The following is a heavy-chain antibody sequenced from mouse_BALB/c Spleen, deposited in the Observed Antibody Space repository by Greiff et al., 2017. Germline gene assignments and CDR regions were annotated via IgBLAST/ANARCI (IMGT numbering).Heavy chain of an antibody. CDR3: ARSRRYWYFDV. V-gene: IGHV1-9*01. CDR2: ILPGSGST. CDR1: GYTFSSYW. J-gene: IGHJ1*01. Sequence: QVQLKQSGAELMKPGASVKISCKATGYTFSSYWIEWVKQRPGHGLEWIGEILPGSGSTNYNEKFKGKATFTADTSSNTAYMQLSSLTSEDSAVYYCARSRRYWYFDVWGAGTTVTVSS.